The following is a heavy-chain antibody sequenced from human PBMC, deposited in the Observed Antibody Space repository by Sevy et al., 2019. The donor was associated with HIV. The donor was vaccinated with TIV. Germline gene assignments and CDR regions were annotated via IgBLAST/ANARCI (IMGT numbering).Heavy chain of an antibody. CDR2: ISGRDGST. J-gene: IGHJ3*02. Sequence: GGSLRLSCAASGFTFSNYAMSWVRQAPGKGLEWVSAISGRDGSTFYANSVKGRFTISRDNAKNSLYLQMNSLRAEDTAVYYCAREMKTVAGTSDAFDIWGQGTMVTVSS. V-gene: IGHV3-23*01. D-gene: IGHD6-19*01. CDR3: AREMKTVAGTSDAFDI. CDR1: GFTFSNYA.